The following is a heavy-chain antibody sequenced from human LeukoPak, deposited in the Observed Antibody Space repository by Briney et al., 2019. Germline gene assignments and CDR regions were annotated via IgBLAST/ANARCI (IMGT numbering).Heavy chain of an antibody. CDR2: IKQDGSEK. CDR1: GFSFSSYW. V-gene: IGHV3-7*03. J-gene: IGHJ2*01. CDR3: ARDLYGGNSDWYFDL. Sequence: GGSLRLSCAASGFSFSSYWMSWVRQAPGKGLEWVANIKQDGSEKYYVDSVKGRFTISRDNAKDSLYLQMNSLGAEDTAVYYCARDLYGGNSDWYFDLWGRGTQVTVSS. D-gene: IGHD4-23*01.